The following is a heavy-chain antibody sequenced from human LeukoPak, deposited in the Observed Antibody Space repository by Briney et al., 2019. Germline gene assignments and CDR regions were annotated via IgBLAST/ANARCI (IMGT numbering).Heavy chain of an antibody. CDR1: GFTLSNTW. D-gene: IGHD1-26*01. J-gene: IGHJ4*02. CDR2: IKSKTDGGTT. CDR3: TTQSWPKGSDY. Sequence: GGSLRLSCAASGFTLSNTWMSWVRQAPGKGLEWVGRIKSKTDGGTTDYAAPVKGRFTISRDDSENTLYLQMNSLKTEDTAVYYCTTQSWPKGSDYWGQGTLVTVSS. V-gene: IGHV3-15*01.